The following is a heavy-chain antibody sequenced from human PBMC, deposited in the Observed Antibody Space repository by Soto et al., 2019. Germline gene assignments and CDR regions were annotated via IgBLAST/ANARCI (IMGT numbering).Heavy chain of an antibody. J-gene: IGHJ4*02. V-gene: IGHV1-8*01. CDR1: GYTFTSYD. Sequence: QVQLVHSGAEVKKPGASVKVSCKASGYTFTSYDINWVRQATGQGLEWMGWMNPNSGNTGYAQKFQGRVTMTRNTSISTAYMELSSLRSEDTAVYYCARVGVDSQPYYFDYWGQGTLVTVSS. CDR2: MNPNSGNT. D-gene: IGHD3-16*01. CDR3: ARVGVDSQPYYFDY.